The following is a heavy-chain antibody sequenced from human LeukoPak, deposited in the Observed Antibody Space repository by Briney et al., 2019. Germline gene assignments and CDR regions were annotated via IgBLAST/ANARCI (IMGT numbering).Heavy chain of an antibody. CDR1: GGSISSSSYY. Sequence: SETLSLTCTVSGGSISSSSYYWGWLRQPPGKGLEWIGSIYYSGSTYYNPSLKSRVTISVDTSKNQFSLKLSSVTAADTAVYYCARVGFDVDTAMVQPFDPWGQGTLVTVSS. V-gene: IGHV4-39*07. J-gene: IGHJ5*02. CDR2: IYYSGST. D-gene: IGHD5-18*01. CDR3: ARVGFDVDTAMVQPFDP.